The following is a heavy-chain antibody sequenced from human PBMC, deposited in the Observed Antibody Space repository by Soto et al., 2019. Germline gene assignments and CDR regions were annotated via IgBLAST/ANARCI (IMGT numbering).Heavy chain of an antibody. CDR2: IIPIFGTA. V-gene: IGHV1-69*01. D-gene: IGHD6-19*01. Sequence: VQLVQSGAEVKKPGSSVKVSCKASGGTFSSYAISWVRQAPGQGLEWMGGIIPIFGTANYAQKFQGRVTITADEYTSTAYMALSSLRSEDAAVYYWARDHPRRGGGWDLGCFDPCGQGTLVTVAS. CDR1: GGTFSSYA. J-gene: IGHJ5*02. CDR3: ARDHPRRGGGWDLGCFDP.